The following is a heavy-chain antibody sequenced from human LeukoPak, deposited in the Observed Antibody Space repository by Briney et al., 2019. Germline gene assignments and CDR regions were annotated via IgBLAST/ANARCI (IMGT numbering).Heavy chain of an antibody. V-gene: IGHV1-69*06. CDR1: GGTFSSYA. CDR3: AREAGCSSTSCYAGARWFDP. J-gene: IGHJ5*02. Sequence: GASVKVSCKASGGTFSSYAISWVRQAPGQGLEWMGGIIPIFGTANYAQKFQGSVTITADKSTSTAYMELSSLRSEDTAVYYCAREAGCSSTSCYAGARWFDPWGQGTLVTVSS. CDR2: IIPIFGTA. D-gene: IGHD2-2*01.